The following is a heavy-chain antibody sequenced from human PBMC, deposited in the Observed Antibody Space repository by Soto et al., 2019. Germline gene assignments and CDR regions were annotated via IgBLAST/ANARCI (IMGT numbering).Heavy chain of an antibody. CDR2: ISDSGHST. CDR3: AKVLFGFTYGKFDY. Sequence: AGGSLRLSCAASGFTFYNFAMSWVRQAPGKGLEWVSGISDSGHSTYYADSARGRFTISRDNSKNTLYLQMNSLRAEDTAVYYCAKVLFGFTYGKFDYWGQGTLVTVSS. V-gene: IGHV3-23*01. CDR1: GFTFYNFA. J-gene: IGHJ4*02. D-gene: IGHD5-18*01.